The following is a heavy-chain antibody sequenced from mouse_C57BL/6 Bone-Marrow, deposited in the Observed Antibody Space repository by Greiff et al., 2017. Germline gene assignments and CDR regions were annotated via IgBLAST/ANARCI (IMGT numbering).Heavy chain of an antibody. V-gene: IGHV5-4*03. CDR3: ARGELRSYYYAMDY. D-gene: IGHD1-1*01. J-gene: IGHJ4*01. CDR1: GFTFSSYA. CDR2: ISDGGSYT. Sequence: EVKLVESGGGLVKPGGSLKLSCAASGFTFSSYAMSWVRQTPEKRLEWVATISDGGSYTYYPDNVKGRCTISRDNAKNNLDLQMSHLKSEDTAMYYCARGELRSYYYAMDYWGQGTSVTVSS.